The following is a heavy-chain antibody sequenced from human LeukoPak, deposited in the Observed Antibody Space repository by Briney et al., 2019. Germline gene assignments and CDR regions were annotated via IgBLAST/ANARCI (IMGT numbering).Heavy chain of an antibody. CDR3: ATTSSIAARPTLSY. CDR1: GGSFSDFY. D-gene: IGHD6-6*01. CDR2: INHRGST. V-gene: IGHV4-34*01. Sequence: PSETLSLTCAVYGGSFSDFYWSWIRQPPGKGLEWIGEINHRGSTNSNPSLKSRVTISVDTSKNQFSLKLSSVTAADTAVYYCATTSSIAARPTLSYWGQGTLVNVSS. J-gene: IGHJ4*02.